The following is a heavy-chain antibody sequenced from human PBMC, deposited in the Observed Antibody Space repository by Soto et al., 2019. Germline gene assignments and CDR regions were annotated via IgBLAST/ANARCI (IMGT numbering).Heavy chain of an antibody. CDR1: GYTFTSYG. J-gene: IGHJ6*02. D-gene: IGHD6-6*01. Sequence: VASVKVSCKASGYTFTSYGISWVRQAPGQGLEWMGWISAYNGNTNYAQKLQCRVTMTPDTSTSTAYMELRSLRSDHTAVYYCARDHSSSSCMVVWGQGTTVTVSS. V-gene: IGHV1-18*01. CDR3: ARDHSSSSCMVV. CDR2: ISAYNGNT.